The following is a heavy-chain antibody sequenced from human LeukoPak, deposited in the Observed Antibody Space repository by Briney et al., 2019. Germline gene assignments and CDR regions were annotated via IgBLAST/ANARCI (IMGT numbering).Heavy chain of an antibody. Sequence: GGSLRLSCTASGFTFGDYAMSWVRQAPGKGLEWVGFIRCKAYGGTTEYAASVKGRFTISRDDSKSIAYLQMNSLKTEDTAVYYCTRDLKNLGNYYYYGMDVWGKGTTVTVSS. J-gene: IGHJ6*04. V-gene: IGHV3-49*04. CDR2: IRCKAYGGTT. CDR1: GFTFGDYA. D-gene: IGHD1-7*01. CDR3: TRDLKNLGNYYYYGMDV.